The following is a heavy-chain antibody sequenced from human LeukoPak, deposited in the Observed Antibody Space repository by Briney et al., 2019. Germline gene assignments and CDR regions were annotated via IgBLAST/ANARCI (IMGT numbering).Heavy chain of an antibody. J-gene: IGHJ5*02. CDR3: ARDRMGPSSYNWFDP. CDR2: ISSSSSYI. D-gene: IGHD2-8*01. CDR1: GFTFSSYS. Sequence: GGSLRLSCAASGFTFSSYSMNWVRQAPGEGLEWVSSISSSSSYIYYADSVKGRFTISRDNAKNSLYLQTNSLRAEDTAVYYCARDRMGPSSYNWFDPWGQGTLVTVSS. V-gene: IGHV3-21*01.